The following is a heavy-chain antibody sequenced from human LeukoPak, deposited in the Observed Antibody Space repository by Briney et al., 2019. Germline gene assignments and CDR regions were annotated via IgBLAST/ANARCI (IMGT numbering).Heavy chain of an antibody. D-gene: IGHD2-21*02. V-gene: IGHV3-64*01. J-gene: IGHJ4*02. CDR3: ARGKGIYCGGACSALDY. CDR2: ISTDGAST. CDR1: GFTFNTYA. Sequence: PGGSLRLSCAASGFTFNTYAMHWVRQAPGKGLEYVSAISTDGASTYYANSVKDRFSISRDNPKNTLYLQMGSLRAEDMAVYYCARGKGIYCGGACSALDYWGQGTLVTVSS.